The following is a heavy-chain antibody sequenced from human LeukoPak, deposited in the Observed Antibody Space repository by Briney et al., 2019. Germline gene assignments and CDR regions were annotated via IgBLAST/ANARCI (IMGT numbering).Heavy chain of an antibody. V-gene: IGHV1-18*01. J-gene: IGHJ4*02. CDR1: GYTFTSYG. CDR3: AAVFGGINEEGY. Sequence: ASVKVSCKASGYTFTSYGISWVRQAPGQGLEWMGWISAYNGNTNYAQKLQGRVTMTTDTSTSTAYMELSSLRSEDTAVYYCAAVFGGINEEGYWGQGTLVTVSS. D-gene: IGHD1-1*01. CDR2: ISAYNGNT.